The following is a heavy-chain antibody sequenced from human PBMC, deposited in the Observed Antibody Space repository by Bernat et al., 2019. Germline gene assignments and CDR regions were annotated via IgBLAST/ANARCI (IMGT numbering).Heavy chain of an antibody. V-gene: IGHV1-18*01. CDR1: GYTFTSYG. CDR3: AREVRPTLGAGKWIYGMDV. J-gene: IGHJ6*02. Sequence: QVQLVQSGAEVKKPGASMKVSCKASGYTFTSYGISWVRQAPGQGLEWMGWISAYNGNTNYAQKLQGRVTMTTDTSTSTAYMELRSLRSDDTAVYYCAREVRPTLGAGKWIYGMDVWGQGTTVTVSS. D-gene: IGHD6-19*01. CDR2: ISAYNGNT.